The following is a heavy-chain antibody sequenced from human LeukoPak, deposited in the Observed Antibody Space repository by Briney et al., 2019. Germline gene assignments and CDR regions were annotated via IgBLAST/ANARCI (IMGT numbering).Heavy chain of an antibody. CDR1: GLTLSSHG. CDR3: AKDFTIFGVVIFAFDI. J-gene: IGHJ3*02. Sequence: GGSLRLSCAASGLTLSSHGIHWGREAPGKRVGSGAFIRYEGSNKYSAHSVKGRFTISTENSKNTLYLQMNSLRAEDTAVYYCAKDFTIFGVVIFAFDIWGQGTMVTVSS. D-gene: IGHD3-3*01. CDR2: IRYEGSNK. V-gene: IGHV3-30*02.